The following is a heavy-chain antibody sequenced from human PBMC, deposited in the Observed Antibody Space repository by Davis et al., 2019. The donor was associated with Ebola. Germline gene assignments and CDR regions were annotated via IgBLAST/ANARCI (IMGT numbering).Heavy chain of an antibody. V-gene: IGHV3-7*01. Sequence: GGSLRLSCAASGFTSSSYWMSWVRQAPGKGLEWVANIKQDGSEKYYVDSVKGRFTISRDNAKNSLYLQMNSLRAEDTAVYYCARTIWWLFGYWGQGTLVTVSS. D-gene: IGHD5-12*01. CDR1: GFTSSSYW. CDR2: IKQDGSEK. J-gene: IGHJ4*02. CDR3: ARTIWWLFGY.